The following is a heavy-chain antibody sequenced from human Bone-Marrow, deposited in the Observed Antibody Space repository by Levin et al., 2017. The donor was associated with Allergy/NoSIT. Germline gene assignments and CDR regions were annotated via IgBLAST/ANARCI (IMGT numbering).Heavy chain of an antibody. CDR3: ARGLLGRLQGKNWFDP. J-gene: IGHJ5*02. CDR2: INPNSGGT. CDR1: GYTFTDYY. V-gene: IGHV1-2*02. Sequence: GASVKVSCKASGYTFTDYYIHWLRQAPGQGLEWMGWINPNSGGTNYTQTFHDRVTMTRDTSISTAYMELTRLRSDDTAVYFCARGLLGRLQGKNWFDPWGQGTLVTVSS. D-gene: IGHD2-15*01.